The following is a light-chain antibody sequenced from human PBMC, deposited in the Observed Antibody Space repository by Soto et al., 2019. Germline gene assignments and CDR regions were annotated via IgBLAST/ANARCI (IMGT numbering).Light chain of an antibody. CDR3: QQYNSYSPA. CDR1: QSISSW. CDR2: DAS. J-gene: IGKJ3*01. Sequence: DIQMTQSPSTLSASVGDRVTITCRASQSISSWLAWYQQKPGKAPKLLIYDASSLEGGVPLGFSGSGSGTEFALTISSLQPDDFATYYCQQYNSYSPAFGPGTKVDIK. V-gene: IGKV1-5*01.